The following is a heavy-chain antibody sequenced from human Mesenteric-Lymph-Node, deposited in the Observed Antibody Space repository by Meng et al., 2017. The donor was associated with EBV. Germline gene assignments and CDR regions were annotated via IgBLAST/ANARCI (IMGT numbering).Heavy chain of an antibody. V-gene: IGHV3-33*01. Sequence: QVHLGGSGGGVVQPGRSLRLSCAASGFTFSSYGMHWVRQASGKGLEWVAVIWYDGNDKYYADSVKGRFTISRDNSKNTLYLQMSSLRAEDTAVYYCARDRVGVSRDSLVYWGQGTLVTVSS. CDR1: GFTFSSYG. D-gene: IGHD3-10*01. CDR3: ARDRVGVSRDSLVY. J-gene: IGHJ4*02. CDR2: IWYDGNDK.